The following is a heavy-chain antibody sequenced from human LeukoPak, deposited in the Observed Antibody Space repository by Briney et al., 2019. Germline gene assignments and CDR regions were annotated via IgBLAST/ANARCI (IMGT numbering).Heavy chain of an antibody. D-gene: IGHD1-26*01. CDR1: GFTFSSYS. CDR3: ARPNIAWGRAGSAFDI. J-gene: IGHJ3*02. Sequence: PGGSLRLSCAASGFTFSSYSMNWVRQAPGKGLEWVSYISSSSSTIYYADSVKGRFTISRDNAKNSLYLQMNSLRAEDTAVYYCARPNIAWGRAGSAFDIWGQGTMVTVSS. V-gene: IGHV3-48*01. CDR2: ISSSSSTI.